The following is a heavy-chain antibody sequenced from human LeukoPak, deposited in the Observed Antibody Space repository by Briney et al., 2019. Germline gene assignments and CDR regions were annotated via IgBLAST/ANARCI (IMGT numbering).Heavy chain of an antibody. CDR3: AGSIVGATHFDY. CDR1: CYSCTSYW. V-gene: IGHV5-51*01. J-gene: IGHJ4*02. Sequence: GESLKISSKASCYSCTSYWIGWVRQIPGKGLEWMGIIYPGDFDTRYSPSLQGQVTISADKSISTAHLQWSSLQASDTAMYYCAGSIVGATHFDYWGQGTLITVSS. CDR2: IYPGDFDT. D-gene: IGHD1-26*01.